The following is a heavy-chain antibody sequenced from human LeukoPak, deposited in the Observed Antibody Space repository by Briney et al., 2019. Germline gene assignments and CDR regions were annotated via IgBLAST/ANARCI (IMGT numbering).Heavy chain of an antibody. J-gene: IGHJ6*02. Sequence: SETLSLTCAVYGGSFSCYYWSWIRQHPGKGLEWIGYIYYSGSTYYNPSLKSRVTISVDTSKNQFSLKLSSVTAADTAVYYCARGIWFGELSNYYYGMDVWGQGTTVTVSS. CDR2: IYYSGST. CDR1: GGSFSCYY. D-gene: IGHD3-10*01. CDR3: ARGIWFGELSNYYYGMDV. V-gene: IGHV4-31*11.